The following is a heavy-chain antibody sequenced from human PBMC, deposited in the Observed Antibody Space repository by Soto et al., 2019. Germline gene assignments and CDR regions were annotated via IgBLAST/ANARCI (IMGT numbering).Heavy chain of an antibody. D-gene: IGHD3-3*01. J-gene: IGHJ5*02. CDR3: ARDLDDFWSGYPDDYNWFDP. V-gene: IGHV1-18*01. Sequence: QGLEWMGWISAYNGNTNYAQKLQGRVTMTTDTSTSTAYMELRSLRSDDTAVYYCARDLDDFWSGYPDDYNWFDPWGQGTLVTIS. CDR2: ISAYNGNT.